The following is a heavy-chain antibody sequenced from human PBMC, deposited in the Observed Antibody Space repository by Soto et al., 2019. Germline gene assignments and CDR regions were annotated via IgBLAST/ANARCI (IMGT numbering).Heavy chain of an antibody. Sequence: SETRSLTWTVSGGSISRYFWSWIRQPAGKGLEWMGRIYTSGGTNYNPSLKSRVTMSVDTSKNQFSLKLNSVTAADTAVYYCATAPTEYCGGDCFDYWGQGTLVTVSS. D-gene: IGHD2-21*01. CDR2: IYTSGGT. J-gene: IGHJ4*02. CDR1: GGSISRYF. CDR3: ATAPTEYCGGDCFDY. V-gene: IGHV4-4*07.